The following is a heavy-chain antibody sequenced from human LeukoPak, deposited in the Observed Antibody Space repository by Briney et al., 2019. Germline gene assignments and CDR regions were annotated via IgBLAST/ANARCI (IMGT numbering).Heavy chain of an antibody. V-gene: IGHV1-69*13. CDR3: ARAYYGSGSYYNVYYYYYMDV. J-gene: IGHJ6*03. CDR1: GGTFSSYA. CDR2: IIPIFGTA. Sequence: WASVKVSCKASGGTFSSYAISWVRQAPGQGLEWMGGIIPIFGTANYAQKFQGRVTITADESTSTAYMELSSLRSEGTAVYYCARAYYGSGSYYNVYYYYYMDVWGKGTTVTVSS. D-gene: IGHD3-10*01.